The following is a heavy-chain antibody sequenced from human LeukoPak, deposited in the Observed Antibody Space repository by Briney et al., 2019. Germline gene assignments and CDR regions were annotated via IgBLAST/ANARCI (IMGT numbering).Heavy chain of an antibody. CDR3: AGSGSSDFYYYYYYMDV. CDR2: IRYDGSNK. D-gene: IGHD3-10*01. J-gene: IGHJ6*03. CDR1: AFTFSSYG. Sequence: GGSLRLSSAASAFTFSSYGMHWVRQAPEKGLEWVAFIRYDGSNKYYADSVKGRFTISRDNSKNTLYLQMNSLRVEDTAVYYCAGSGSSDFYYYYYYMDVWGKGTTVTVSS. V-gene: IGHV3-30*02.